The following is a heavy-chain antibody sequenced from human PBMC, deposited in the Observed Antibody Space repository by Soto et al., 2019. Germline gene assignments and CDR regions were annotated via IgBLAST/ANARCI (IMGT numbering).Heavy chain of an antibody. CDR3: AREYYYDSSGYYSRGAFDI. CDR2: IYNSGST. D-gene: IGHD3-22*01. V-gene: IGHV4-59*01. J-gene: IGHJ3*02. Sequence: PSETLSLTCTVSGGSISNYYWNWIRQPPGKGLEWIGSIYNSGSTNYNPSLKSRVTISVDTSKNQFPLKQSSVTAADTAVYYCAREYYYDSSGYYSRGAFDIWGQGAMVTVSS. CDR1: GGSISNYY.